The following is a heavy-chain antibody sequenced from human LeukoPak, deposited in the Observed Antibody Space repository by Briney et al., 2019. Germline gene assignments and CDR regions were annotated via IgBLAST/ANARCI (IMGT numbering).Heavy chain of an antibody. CDR2: INAGNGNT. J-gene: IGHJ5*02. D-gene: IGHD6-13*01. Sequence: ASVKVSCKASGYTFTSYAMHWVRQAPGQRHEWMGWINAGNGNTKYSQKFQGRVTITRDTSASTAYMELSSLRSEDTAVYYCARDRALAAAGLGWFDPWGQGTLVTVSS. CDR3: ARDRALAAAGLGWFDP. CDR1: GYTFTSYA. V-gene: IGHV1-3*01.